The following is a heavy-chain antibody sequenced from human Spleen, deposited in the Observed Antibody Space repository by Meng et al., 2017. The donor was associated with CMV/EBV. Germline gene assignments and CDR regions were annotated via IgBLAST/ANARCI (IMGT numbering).Heavy chain of an antibody. CDR1: GFTFSDYY. CDR3: ARRPHSGSYYYLDS. V-gene: IGHV3-69-1*02. J-gene: IGHJ4*02. Sequence: GESLKISCAASGFTFSDYYMNWVRQAPGKGLEWVSCISSSRTIYYTDSVKGRFTISRDNAKNSLYLQMNSLRVEDTAVYYCARRPHSGSYYYLDSWGQGTLVTVSS. CDR2: ISSSRTI. D-gene: IGHD1-26*01.